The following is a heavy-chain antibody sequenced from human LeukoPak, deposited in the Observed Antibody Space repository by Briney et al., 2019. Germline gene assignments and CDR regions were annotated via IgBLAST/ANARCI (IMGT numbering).Heavy chain of an antibody. Sequence: GGSLRLFCAASGFTFSSYWMSWARQAPGKRREWVANIKQDGSEKYYVDSVKGRFTISRDNAKNSLYLQMNSLRAEDTAVYYCASYGSGSYQIDYWGQGTLVTVSS. CDR1: GFTFSSYW. CDR3: ASYGSGSYQIDY. J-gene: IGHJ4*02. V-gene: IGHV3-7*01. CDR2: IKQDGSEK. D-gene: IGHD3-10*01.